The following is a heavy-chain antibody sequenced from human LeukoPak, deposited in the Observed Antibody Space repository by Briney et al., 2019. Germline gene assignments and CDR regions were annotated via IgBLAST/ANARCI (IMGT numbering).Heavy chain of an antibody. CDR1: GDSITSTSYY. Sequence: PSETLSLTCSVSGDSITSTSYYWGWIRQPPEKGLEWIGSVYYTGGTYYSPSLKSRVTISVDTSKNQFSLKLSSVTAADTAVYHCARVSNQWLNPDRAFDIWGQGTMVTVSS. D-gene: IGHD6-19*01. CDR2: VYYTGGT. CDR3: ARVSNQWLNPDRAFDI. V-gene: IGHV4-39*07. J-gene: IGHJ3*02.